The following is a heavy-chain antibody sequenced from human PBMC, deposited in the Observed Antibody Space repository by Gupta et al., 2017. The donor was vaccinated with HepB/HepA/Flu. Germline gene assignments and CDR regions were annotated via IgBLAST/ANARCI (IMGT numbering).Heavy chain of an antibody. CDR3: ARQLSQRGSSWYYFDY. Sequence: QLQLQESGPGLVKPSETLSLTCTVSGGSISSSSYYWGWIRQPPGKGLEWIGSIYYSGSTYYNPSLKSRVTISVDTSKNQFSLKLSSVTAADTAVYYCARQLSQRGSSWYYFDYWGQGTLVTVSS. CDR2: IYYSGST. V-gene: IGHV4-39*01. J-gene: IGHJ4*02. CDR1: GGSISSSSYY. D-gene: IGHD6-13*01.